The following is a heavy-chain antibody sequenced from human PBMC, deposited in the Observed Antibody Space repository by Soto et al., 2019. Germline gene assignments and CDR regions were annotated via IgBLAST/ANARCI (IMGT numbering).Heavy chain of an antibody. CDR3: VRDFGGNRDY. Sequence: EVQLVESGGGLVQPGGALRLSCAASGFTVTNYWMHWVRQAPGKGLVWVSRINEDGSRIDHADSVRGRFTISRDSARNTLYLQMNSLRVDETAVYYCVRDFGGNRDYRGQGTLVTVSS. V-gene: IGHV3-74*01. J-gene: IGHJ4*02. CDR1: GFTVTNYW. D-gene: IGHD2-15*01. CDR2: INEDGSRI.